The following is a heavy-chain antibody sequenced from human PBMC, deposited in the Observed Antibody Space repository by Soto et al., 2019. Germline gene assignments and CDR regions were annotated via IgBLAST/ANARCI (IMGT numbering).Heavy chain of an antibody. CDR2: ISAHTGSS. D-gene: IGHD3-22*01. V-gene: IGHV1-18*01. J-gene: IGHJ3*01. CDR1: GYTFTGSG. CDR3: ARAFFYQGSDSRGYSFDAFDF. Sequence: ASVKVSCKASGYTFTGSGMSWVRQAPGQGLEWMGWISAHTGSSEYAQRFQGRVTMTTDRSTSTAYMELRSLRSDDTAVYYCARAFFYQGSDSRGYSFDAFDFWGPGTLVTVSS.